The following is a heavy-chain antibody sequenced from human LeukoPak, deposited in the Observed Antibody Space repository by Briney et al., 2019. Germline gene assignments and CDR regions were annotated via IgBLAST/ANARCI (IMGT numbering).Heavy chain of an antibody. CDR1: GFTFSSYA. D-gene: IGHD3-9*01. CDR3: ARERASDILTGYYIGYFQH. V-gene: IGHV3-30*04. Sequence: PGGSLRLSCAASGFTFSSYAMHWVRQAPGKGLEWVAVISYDGSNKYYADSVKGRFTISRDNSKNTLYLQMNSLRAEDTAVYYCARERASDILTGYYIGYFQHWGQGTLVTVSS. J-gene: IGHJ1*01. CDR2: ISYDGSNK.